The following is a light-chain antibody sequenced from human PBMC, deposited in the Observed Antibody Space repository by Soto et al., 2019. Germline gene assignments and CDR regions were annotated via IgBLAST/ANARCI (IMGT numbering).Light chain of an antibody. CDR2: ATS. J-gene: IGKJ5*01. CDR1: QGISNW. V-gene: IGKV1-12*01. Sequence: DIQMTQSPSSVSASVGDRVTITCRARQGISNWLAWYQQKPGKAPRLLIFATSTLQSGVPSRFSGSKSGSDFTLTISSLQPEDFATYYCQQADSFPITFGQGTRLEIK. CDR3: QQADSFPIT.